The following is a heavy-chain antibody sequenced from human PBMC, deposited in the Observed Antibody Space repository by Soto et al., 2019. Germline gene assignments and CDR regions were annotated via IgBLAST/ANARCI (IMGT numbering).Heavy chain of an antibody. V-gene: IGHV3-30-3*01. CDR1: GFPFSSYA. J-gene: IGHJ6*02. Sequence: SLRLSCAASGFPFSSYAMHWVRQAPGKGLEWVAVISYDGSNKYYADSVKGRFTISRDNSKNTLYLQMNSLRAEDTAVYYCALAYCGGDCPGVYYYYGMDVWGQGTTVTVSS. D-gene: IGHD2-21*02. CDR3: ALAYCGGDCPGVYYYYGMDV. CDR2: ISYDGSNK.